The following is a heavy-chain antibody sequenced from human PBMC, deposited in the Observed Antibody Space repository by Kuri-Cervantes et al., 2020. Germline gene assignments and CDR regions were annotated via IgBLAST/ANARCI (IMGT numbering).Heavy chain of an antibody. D-gene: IGHD1-26*01. CDR3: ARVAGGATLNAAH. J-gene: IGHJ4*02. Sequence: GESLKISCVASGFTFSSYTMNWVRQAPGKGLEWVSSISSSGSYIFYADSVKGRFTISRDNARNSLYLQMNSLRAEDTAVYYCARVAGGATLNAAHWGQGTLVTVSS. CDR2: ISSSGSYI. CDR1: GFTFSSYT. V-gene: IGHV3-21*03.